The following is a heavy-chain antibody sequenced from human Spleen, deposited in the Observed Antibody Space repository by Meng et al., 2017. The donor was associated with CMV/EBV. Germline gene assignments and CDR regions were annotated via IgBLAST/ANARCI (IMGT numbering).Heavy chain of an antibody. CDR2: INPSGGAK. CDR3: ARTPNILQYYLDS. Sequence: ASVKVSCKASGYTFTSYYIHWVRQVPGQGLEWMGVINPSGGAKRYAQKFQGRVTISADKSTSTVYMELSSLRYEDTAVYYCARTPNILQYYLDSWGQGTTVTVSS. V-gene: IGHV1-46*03. D-gene: IGHD4-11*01. J-gene: IGHJ4*02. CDR1: GYTFTSYY.